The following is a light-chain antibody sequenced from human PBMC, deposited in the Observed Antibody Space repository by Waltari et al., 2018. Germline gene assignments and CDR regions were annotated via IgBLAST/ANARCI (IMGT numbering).Light chain of an antibody. CDR1: STNIGNYNL. CDR3: CSYAVDGIVM. V-gene: IGLV2-23*02. Sequence: QSALTQPASVSGSPGQSITISCTGTSTNIGNYNLVSWYQQHPGKAPKLIIYEVNKWPSGISSGFSGSKSGNTASLTISGRQAEDEADYYCCSYAVDGIVMFGGGTKL. J-gene: IGLJ3*02. CDR2: EVN.